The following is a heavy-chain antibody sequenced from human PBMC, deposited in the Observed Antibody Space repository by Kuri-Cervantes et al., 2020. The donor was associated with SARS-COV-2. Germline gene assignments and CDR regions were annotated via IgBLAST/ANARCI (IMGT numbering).Heavy chain of an antibody. CDR1: GGIFSSYA. J-gene: IGHJ4*02. CDR3: ARTDIVLMVYVIFREDY. CDR2: IIPIFGTA. Sequence: SAVTVSFKASGGIFSSYAIRGVRQAPGQGLEWMGGIIPIFGTANYAQKFQGRVTMTEDTSTDTAYMGLSSLRPDDTAVYYCARTDIVLMVYVIFREDYWGQGTLVTVSS. D-gene: IGHD2-8*01. V-gene: IGHV1-69*06.